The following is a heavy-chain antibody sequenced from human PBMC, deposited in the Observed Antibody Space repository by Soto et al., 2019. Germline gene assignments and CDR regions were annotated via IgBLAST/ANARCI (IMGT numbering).Heavy chain of an antibody. J-gene: IGHJ4*02. Sequence: ASVKVSCKASGDTFTTYDINWVRQATGHGLEWMGWINPNSGNIGYAQRFQGRVTMTRDTAIRTAYMEVSSLRSDDSAVYYCARGRASGSYYLLDYWGQGTLVTVSS. CDR1: GDTFTTYD. D-gene: IGHD3-10*01. V-gene: IGHV1-8*01. CDR2: INPNSGNI. CDR3: ARGRASGSYYLLDY.